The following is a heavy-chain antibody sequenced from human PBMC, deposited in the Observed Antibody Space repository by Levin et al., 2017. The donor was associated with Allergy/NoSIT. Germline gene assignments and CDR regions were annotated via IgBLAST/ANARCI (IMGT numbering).Heavy chain of an antibody. Sequence: GSLRLSCTVSGASFSSHYWNWIRQSPGKGLEWIGILFHTGTISTKPSLKSRVTMSVDTSKNQFSLKVASVTAADTAVYFCAGQRGYAYGFDYWGQGALVPVSS. CDR2: LFHTGTI. CDR3: AGQRGYAYGFDY. D-gene: IGHD5-18*01. CDR1: GASFSSHY. J-gene: IGHJ4*02. V-gene: IGHV4-59*11.